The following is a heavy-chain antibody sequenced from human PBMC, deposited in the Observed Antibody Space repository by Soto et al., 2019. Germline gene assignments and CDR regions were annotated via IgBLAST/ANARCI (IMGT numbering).Heavy chain of an antibody. CDR2: INAGNCNT. D-gene: IGHD2-21*02. V-gene: IGHV1-3*01. Sequence: ASVQVSCKASGYTFTSYAMHWVRQAPGQRLEWMGWINAGNCNTKYSQKFQGRVTITRDTSASTAYMELSSLRSEDTAVYYCARSIVVVTALDYWGQGTLVTVSS. J-gene: IGHJ4*02. CDR1: GYTFTSYA. CDR3: ARSIVVVTALDY.